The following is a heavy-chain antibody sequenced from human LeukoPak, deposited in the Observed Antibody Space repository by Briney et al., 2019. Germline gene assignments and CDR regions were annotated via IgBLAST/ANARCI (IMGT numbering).Heavy chain of an antibody. D-gene: IGHD4-17*01. Sequence: ASVKVSCKASGYTFTSHGISWVRQAPGQGLEWMGWISAYNGNTNYAQKLQGRVTMTTDTSTSTAYMELSSLRSEDTAVYYCARDRNGDYVPENYYYGMDVWGQGTTVTVSS. J-gene: IGHJ6*02. CDR2: ISAYNGNT. CDR1: GYTFTSHG. V-gene: IGHV1-18*01. CDR3: ARDRNGDYVPENYYYGMDV.